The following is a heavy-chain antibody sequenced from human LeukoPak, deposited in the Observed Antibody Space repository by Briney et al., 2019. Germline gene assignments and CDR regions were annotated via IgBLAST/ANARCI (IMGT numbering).Heavy chain of an antibody. CDR2: ISSSSSTI. CDR1: GFTFSTYS. D-gene: IGHD3-22*01. V-gene: IGHV3-48*01. J-gene: IGHJ4*02. CDR3: AKDRSRYYDSSGYESY. Sequence: GGSLRLSCAASGFTFSTYSMNWIRQAPGKGLEWVSYISSSSSTIYYADSVKGRLTISRDNSKNTLYLQMNSLRAEDTAVYYCAKDRSRYYDSSGYESYWGQGTLVTVSS.